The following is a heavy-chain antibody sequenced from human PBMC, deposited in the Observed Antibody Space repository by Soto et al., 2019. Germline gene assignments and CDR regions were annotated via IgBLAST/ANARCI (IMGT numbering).Heavy chain of an antibody. D-gene: IGHD7-27*01. CDR3: ARGNNWGYYYYGMDV. CDR1: GGSISSYY. Sequence: SETLSLTCTVSGGSISSYYWSWIRQPPGKGLEWIGYIYYSGSTNYNPSLKSRVTISVDTSKNQFSLKLSSATAADTAVYYCARGNNWGYYYYGMDVWGQGTTVTVSS. J-gene: IGHJ6*02. CDR2: IYYSGST. V-gene: IGHV4-59*01.